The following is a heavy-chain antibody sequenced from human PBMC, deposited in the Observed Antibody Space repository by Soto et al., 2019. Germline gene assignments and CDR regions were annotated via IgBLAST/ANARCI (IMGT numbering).Heavy chain of an antibody. Sequence: SETLSLTCTVSGGSISSGYYYWSWLRQPPGKGLEWIGYIYYSGSTNYNPSLKSRLTISVDTSKNQFSLKLSSVTAADTAVYYCARDSFVRGYYDFWSGYSYGMDVWGQGTTVTVSS. CDR3: ARDSFVRGYYDFWSGYSYGMDV. CDR2: IYYSGST. D-gene: IGHD3-3*01. J-gene: IGHJ6*02. CDR1: GGSISSGYYY. V-gene: IGHV4-61*01.